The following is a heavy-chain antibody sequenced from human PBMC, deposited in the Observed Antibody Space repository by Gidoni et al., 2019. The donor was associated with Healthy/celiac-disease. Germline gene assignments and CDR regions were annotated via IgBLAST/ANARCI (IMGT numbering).Heavy chain of an antibody. CDR3: ANTGGSSGYLPILGLMVFDY. Sequence: EVQLLESGGGLVQPGGSLRLSCAAPAFTFSSSAMSWVRQAPGKGLEWVSAISGSGGSTYYADSVKGRFTISRDNSKNTLYLQMNSLRAEDTAVYYCANTGGSSGYLPILGLMVFDYWGQGTLVTVSS. J-gene: IGHJ4*02. CDR2: ISGSGGST. D-gene: IGHD6-19*01. CDR1: AFTFSSSA. V-gene: IGHV3-23*01.